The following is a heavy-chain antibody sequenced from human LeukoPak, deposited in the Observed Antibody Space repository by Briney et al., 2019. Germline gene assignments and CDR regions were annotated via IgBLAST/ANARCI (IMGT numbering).Heavy chain of an antibody. CDR2: IYPGVYYT. V-gene: IGHV5-51*01. D-gene: IGHD6-13*01. J-gene: IGHJ4*02. Sequence: LGESLKISCKGSGYRFTSYWIGWVRQMPGKGLEGRGIIYPGVYYTRYSPSFPGQVSISSGKHIHAPFLPWSSLKASDTALYYCARHQTAAGLNFCDFDLGGQGPRVTVSS. CDR3: ARHQTAAGLNFCDFDL. CDR1: GYRFTSYW.